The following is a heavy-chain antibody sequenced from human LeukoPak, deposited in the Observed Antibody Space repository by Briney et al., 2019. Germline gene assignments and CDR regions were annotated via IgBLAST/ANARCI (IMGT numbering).Heavy chain of an antibody. CDR3: TRVATIMTVVY. D-gene: IGHD5-12*01. J-gene: IGHJ4*02. Sequence: PGGSLRLSCAASGFTFSGSAMHWVRQASGKGLEWVGRIRSKANSYATAYAASVKGRFTISRDDSKNTAYLQMNSLKTEDTAVYYCTRVATIMTVVYWGQGTLVTVSS. CDR1: GFTFSGSA. V-gene: IGHV3-73*01. CDR2: IRSKANSYAT.